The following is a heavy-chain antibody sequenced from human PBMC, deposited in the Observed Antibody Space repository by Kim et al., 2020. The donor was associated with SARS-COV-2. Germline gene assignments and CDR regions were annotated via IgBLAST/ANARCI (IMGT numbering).Heavy chain of an antibody. CDR1: GGSISSSSYY. V-gene: IGHV4-39*02. CDR3: AGEAVAGSYYYYYGMDV. Sequence: SETLSLTCTVSGGSISSSSYYWGWIRQPPGKGLEWIGSIYYSGSTYHNPSLKSRVTISVDTSKNQFSLKLSSVTAADTAVYYCAGEAVAGSYYYYYGMDVWGQGATGT. J-gene: IGHJ6*01. CDR2: IYYSGST. D-gene: IGHD6-19*01.